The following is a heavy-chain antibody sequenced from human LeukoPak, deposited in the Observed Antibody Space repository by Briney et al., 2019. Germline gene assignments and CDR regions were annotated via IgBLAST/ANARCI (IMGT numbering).Heavy chain of an antibody. Sequence: ASXXVSCKTSGYNFRHYGISWVRQAPGQGLEWMAWISGGYNGDSNYSLKLRGRLTITTDTSTSTAYMELRSLRSDDTAVYYCARDEKKYCSGGSCPAHFDYWGQGTLVTVSS. D-gene: IGHD2-15*01. CDR1: GYNFRHYG. CDR2: ISGGYNGDS. CDR3: ARDEKKYCSGGSCPAHFDY. J-gene: IGHJ4*02. V-gene: IGHV1-18*01.